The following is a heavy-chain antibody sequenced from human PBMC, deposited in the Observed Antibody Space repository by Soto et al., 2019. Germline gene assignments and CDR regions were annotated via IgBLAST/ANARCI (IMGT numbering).Heavy chain of an antibody. V-gene: IGHV4-39*01. CDR3: ASHGSN. J-gene: IGHJ4*02. CDR1: VSAFNSSGYY. Sequence: LSLTCTFSVSAFNSSGYYWGWIRQPPGKGLEWIGTIYYSGITYYNPSLKSRVTISADTSKNQFSLKLTSVTAADTAVYYCASHGSNWGQGTLVTVSS. CDR2: IYYSGIT.